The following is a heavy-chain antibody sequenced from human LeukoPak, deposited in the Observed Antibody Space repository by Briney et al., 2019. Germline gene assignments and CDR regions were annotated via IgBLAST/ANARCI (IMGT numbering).Heavy chain of an antibody. D-gene: IGHD7-27*01. J-gene: IGHJ4*02. Sequence: GGSLRLSCAASGFTFSIYGMSWVRQAPGKGLEWVSAISGNGDYTYYADSVKGRFTISRDNSKNTLHLQMNSLRVEDSAVYYCAKDRAWGFDYWGQGTLVTVSS. CDR1: GFTFSIYG. CDR2: ISGNGDYT. CDR3: AKDRAWGFDY. V-gene: IGHV3-23*01.